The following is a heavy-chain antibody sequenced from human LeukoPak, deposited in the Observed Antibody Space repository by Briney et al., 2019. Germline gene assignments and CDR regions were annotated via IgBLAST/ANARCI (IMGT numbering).Heavy chain of an antibody. CDR3: VRDMDV. J-gene: IGHJ6*02. CDR1: GFTFRSYA. Sequence: QPGGSLRLSCAASGFTFRSYAMTWVRQAPGKGLEWVANINQDGHEKNYVDSVKGRFTISRDNPKNSLYLQMNSLRAEDTAVYFCVRDMDVWAQGTTVTVSS. CDR2: INQDGHEK. V-gene: IGHV3-7*05.